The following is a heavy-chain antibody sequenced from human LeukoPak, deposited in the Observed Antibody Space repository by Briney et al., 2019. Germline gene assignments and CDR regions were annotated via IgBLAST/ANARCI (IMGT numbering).Heavy chain of an antibody. CDR3: ARGEVSASLYYFDF. D-gene: IGHD2-2*01. CDR2: VSGYTGNT. V-gene: IGHV1-18*01. CDR1: GYTFTTYG. J-gene: IGHJ4*02. Sequence: ASVKVSCKTSGYTFTTYGVSWVRQAPGQGLEWMGWVSGYTGNTNYAERFQGRVTMTIDTSTSTVHMELTSLRSDDTAVYYCARGEVSASLYYFDFWGQGTLVTVS.